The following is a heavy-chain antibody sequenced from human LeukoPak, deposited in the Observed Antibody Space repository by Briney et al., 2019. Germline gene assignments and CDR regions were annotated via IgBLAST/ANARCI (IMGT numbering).Heavy chain of an antibody. D-gene: IGHD2-15*01. CDR3: ANGWSPDY. Sequence: GGSLRLSCAASGFTFSSYAMSWVRQAPGKGLEWVPGISGSGGSTYYADSVKGRFTIFRDNSKNTLYLQMNSLRAEDTAVYHCANGWSPDYWGRGTLVTVSS. J-gene: IGHJ4*02. CDR2: ISGSGGST. V-gene: IGHV3-23*01. CDR1: GFTFSSYA.